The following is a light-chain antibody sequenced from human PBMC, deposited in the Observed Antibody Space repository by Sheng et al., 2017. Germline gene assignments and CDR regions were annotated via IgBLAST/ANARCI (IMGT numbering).Light chain of an antibody. Sequence: EIVLTQSPGILSLSPGERVTLSCRASQSVTGNLAWYQQRPGQTPRVLIYGGSTRASGVPARFSGSGSETEFTLTISRLEPEDFAVYYCQQYGSSPLTFGGGTKVEIK. CDR3: QQYGSSPLT. CDR1: QSVTGN. CDR2: GGS. J-gene: IGKJ4*01. V-gene: IGKV3-20*01.